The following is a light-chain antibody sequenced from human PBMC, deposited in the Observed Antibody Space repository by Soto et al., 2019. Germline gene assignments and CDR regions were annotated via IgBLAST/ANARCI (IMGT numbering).Light chain of an antibody. V-gene: IGKV1-5*01. CDR1: QSISNW. J-gene: IGKJ1*01. CDR3: QQYSSYST. CDR2: DAS. Sequence: DIQMTQSPSSLSASVGDRVTITCRASQSISNWLAWSQQKPGKAPKLLIYDASTLESGVPSRFSGGGFGTDFTLTMSSLQTDDFATYYCQQYSSYSTFGQGTKVEMK.